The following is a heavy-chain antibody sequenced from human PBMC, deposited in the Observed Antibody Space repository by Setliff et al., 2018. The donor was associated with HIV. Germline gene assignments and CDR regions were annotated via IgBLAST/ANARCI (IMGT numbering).Heavy chain of an antibody. CDR1: GYTFTSYY. CDR2: INPSGGST. V-gene: IGHV1-46*01. Sequence: ASVKVSCKASGYTFTSYYMHWVRQAPGQGLEWMGIINPSGGSTSYAQKFQGRVTMTRDTSTSTVYMELSSLRSEDTAVYYCAREVVPAAMRYYYYMDVWGKGTTVTVS. CDR3: AREVVPAAMRYYYYMDV. D-gene: IGHD2-2*01. J-gene: IGHJ6*03.